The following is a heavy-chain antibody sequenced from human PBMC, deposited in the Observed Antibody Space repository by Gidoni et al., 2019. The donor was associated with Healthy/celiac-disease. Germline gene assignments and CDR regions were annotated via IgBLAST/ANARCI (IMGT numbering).Heavy chain of an antibody. V-gene: IGHV1-18*01. Sequence: QVQPVQSGAEVQKPEASVKVSCKPSGYTFTRYGISWVRQAHGQGLEWMGWISTYNGNTNEAQKLQGRVTMTTDTSTSTAYMELRSLRSDDTAVYYCARDRNEVGATPNDAFDIWGQGTMVTVSA. CDR3: ARDRNEVGATPNDAFDI. CDR2: ISTYNGNT. D-gene: IGHD1-26*01. CDR1: GYTFTRYG. J-gene: IGHJ3*02.